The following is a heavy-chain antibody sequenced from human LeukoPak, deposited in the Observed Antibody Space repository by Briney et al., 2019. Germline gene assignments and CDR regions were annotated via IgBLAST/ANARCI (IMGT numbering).Heavy chain of an antibody. CDR3: ARGKDSGQFAPFDY. D-gene: IGHD1-26*01. J-gene: IGHJ4*02. CDR1: RYTFTGYY. CDR2: INPNSGGT. V-gene: IGHV1-2*02. Sequence: EASVKVSCKASRYTFTGYYMHWVRQAPGQGLEWMGWINPNSGGTNYAQKFQGRVTMTRDTSISTAYMELSRLRSDDTAVYYCARGKDSGQFAPFDYWGQGTLVTVSS.